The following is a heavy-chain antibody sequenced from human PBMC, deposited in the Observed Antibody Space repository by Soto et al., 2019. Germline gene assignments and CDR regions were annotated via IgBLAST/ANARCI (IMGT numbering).Heavy chain of an antibody. Sequence: SETLSLTCAVYGGSFSGYYWSWIRQPPGKGLEWIGEINHSGSTNYNPSLKSRVTISVDTSKNQFSLKLSSVTAADTAVYYCARGTGTRYYGSGSYWGNWFDPRGQGTLVTVSS. CDR2: INHSGST. J-gene: IGHJ5*02. CDR3: ARGTGTRYYGSGSYWGNWFDP. D-gene: IGHD3-10*01. CDR1: GGSFSGYY. V-gene: IGHV4-34*01.